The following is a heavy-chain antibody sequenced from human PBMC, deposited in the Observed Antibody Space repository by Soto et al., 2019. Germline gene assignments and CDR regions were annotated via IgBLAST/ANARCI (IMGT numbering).Heavy chain of an antibody. CDR2: ISSTSSAT. CDR3: ATAIRLGPTINY. Sequence: EVQLVESGGGLVQPGGSLRLSCAASGFTFTRYSMNWVRQAPGKGLEWVSYISSTSSATYYEDSVKGRFTISRDNAKNSLYLQMNSLRDEDTAVYYCATAIRLGPTINYWGQGTLVTVSS. J-gene: IGHJ4*02. D-gene: IGHD1-26*01. CDR1: GFTFTRYS. V-gene: IGHV3-48*02.